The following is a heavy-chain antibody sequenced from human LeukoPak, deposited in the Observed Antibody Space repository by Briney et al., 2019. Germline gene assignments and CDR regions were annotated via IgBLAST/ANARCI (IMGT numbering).Heavy chain of an antibody. CDR1: GFTFSDYY. CDR2: ISSSGSTI. J-gene: IGHJ4*02. V-gene: IGHV3-11*04. D-gene: IGHD6-13*01. Sequence: PGGSLRLSCAASGFTFSDYYMSRIRQAPGKGLEWVSYISSSGSTIYYADSVKGRFTISRDNAKNSLYLQMNSLRAEDTAVYYCARQFALAAAIDYWGQGTLVTVSS. CDR3: ARQFALAAAIDY.